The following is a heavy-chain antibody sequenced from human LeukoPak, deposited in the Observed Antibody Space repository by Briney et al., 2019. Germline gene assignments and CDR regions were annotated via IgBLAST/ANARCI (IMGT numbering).Heavy chain of an antibody. J-gene: IGHJ4*02. CDR3: ARVGRYSSSWYDY. V-gene: IGHV4-59*01. CDR2: IYYSGST. D-gene: IGHD6-13*01. Sequence: SETLSLTCTVSGGSISSYYWSWIRQPPGKGLEWTGYIYYSGSTNYNPSLKSRVTILVDTSKNQFSLKLSSVTAADTAVYYCARVGRYSSSWYDYWGQGTLVTVSS. CDR1: GGSISSYY.